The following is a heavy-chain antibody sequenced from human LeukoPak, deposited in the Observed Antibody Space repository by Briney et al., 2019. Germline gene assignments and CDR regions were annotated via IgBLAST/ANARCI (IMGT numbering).Heavy chain of an antibody. CDR2: INHSGST. V-gene: IGHV4-34*01. J-gene: IGHJ4*02. Sequence: SETLSLTCAVYGGSFSGYYWSWIRQPPGKGLEWIGEINHSGSTNYNPSLKSRVTISVDTSKNQFSLKLSSVTAADTAVYYCARHVLRYFGRSFDYWGQGTLVTVSS. D-gene: IGHD3-9*01. CDR3: ARHVLRYFGRSFDY. CDR1: GGSFSGYY.